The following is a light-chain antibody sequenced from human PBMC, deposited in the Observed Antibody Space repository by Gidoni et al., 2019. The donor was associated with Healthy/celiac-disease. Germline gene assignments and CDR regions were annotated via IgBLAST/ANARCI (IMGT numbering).Light chain of an antibody. CDR2: EVS. CDR3: SSYTSSSLL. V-gene: IGLV2-18*02. J-gene: IGLJ2*01. Sequence: QSALTQPPSVSWSPGQSVTISCTGTSSDVGSYNRVSWYQQPPGTAPKLMIYEVSNRPSGVPDRFSGSKSGNTASLTISGLQAEDEADYYCSSYTSSSLLFGGGTKLTVL. CDR1: SSDVGSYNR.